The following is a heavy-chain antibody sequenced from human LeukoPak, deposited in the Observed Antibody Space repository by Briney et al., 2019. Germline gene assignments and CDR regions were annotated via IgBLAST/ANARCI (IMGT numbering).Heavy chain of an antibody. CDR3: ARDQVELCSSGICYVIDN. J-gene: IGHJ4*02. D-gene: IGHD2-15*01. Sequence: GGSLRLSCAASGFTFDIYAMHWVLQAPGKGLEWVAVMSYDGSNKYYADSVKGRFTISRYNSRNTLHLQMSSLRVADTAVYYCARDQVELCSSGICYVIDNWGPGTLVAVSS. CDR1: GFTFDIYA. V-gene: IGHV3-30*04. CDR2: MSYDGSNK.